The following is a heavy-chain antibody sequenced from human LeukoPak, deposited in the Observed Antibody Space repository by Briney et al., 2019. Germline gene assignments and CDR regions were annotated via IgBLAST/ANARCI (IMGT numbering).Heavy chain of an antibody. CDR1: GYTFTGYY. Sequence: ASVRVSCKASGYTFTGYYMHWVRQAPGQGLEWMGWINPNSGGTNYAQKFQGRVTMTRDTSISTAYMELSRLRSDDTAVYYCARDWEGLGEYWYFDLWGRGTLVTVSS. D-gene: IGHD1-26*01. J-gene: IGHJ2*01. V-gene: IGHV1-2*02. CDR3: ARDWEGLGEYWYFDL. CDR2: INPNSGGT.